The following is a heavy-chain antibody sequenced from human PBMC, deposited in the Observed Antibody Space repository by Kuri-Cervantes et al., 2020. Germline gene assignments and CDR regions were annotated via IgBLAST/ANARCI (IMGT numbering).Heavy chain of an antibody. J-gene: IGHJ3*02. CDR1: GYTFTSYY. CDR2: INPNSGGT. CDR3: ARVCSTSFSDAFDI. V-gene: IGHV1-2*02. Sequence: ASVQVSCKAAGYTFTSYYMHWVRQAPGQGLEWMGWINPNSGGTNYAQKFQGRVTMTRDTSISTAYMELSRLRSDNTAVYYCARVCSTSFSDAFDIWGQGTMVTVSS. D-gene: IGHD2-2*01.